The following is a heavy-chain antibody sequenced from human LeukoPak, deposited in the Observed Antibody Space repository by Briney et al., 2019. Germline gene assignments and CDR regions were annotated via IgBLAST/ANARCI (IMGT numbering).Heavy chain of an antibody. CDR2: ISYDGSNK. D-gene: IGHD5-12*01. V-gene: IGHV3-30*04. CDR3: ALGEYSGYDLKY. Sequence: QPGRSLRLSCAASGFTFSSYAMHWVRQAPGKGLEWVAVISYDGSNKYYADSVKGRFTISRDNSKNTLYLQMNSLRAEDTAVYYCALGEYSGYDLKYWGQGTLVTVSS. CDR1: GFTFSSYA. J-gene: IGHJ4*02.